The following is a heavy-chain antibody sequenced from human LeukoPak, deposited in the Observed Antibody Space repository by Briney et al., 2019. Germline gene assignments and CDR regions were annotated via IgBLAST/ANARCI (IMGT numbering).Heavy chain of an antibody. Sequence: PSETLSLTCTVSGGSMSSYYWSWIRQPPGKGLEWIGYIYYSGSTNYNPSFKSRVAISVDTSKNQFSLKLSSVTAADTAVYYCATWGIAVAGTFDYWGQGTLVTVST. CDR3: ATWGIAVAGTFDY. D-gene: IGHD6-19*01. V-gene: IGHV4-59*08. CDR1: GGSMSSYY. CDR2: IYYSGST. J-gene: IGHJ4*02.